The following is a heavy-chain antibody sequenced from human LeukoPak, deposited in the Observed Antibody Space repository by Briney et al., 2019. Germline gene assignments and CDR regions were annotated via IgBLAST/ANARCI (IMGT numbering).Heavy chain of an antibody. CDR3: ARERVTIFGVDVLYYYGMDV. J-gene: IGHJ6*02. CDR1: GYTFTSYY. V-gene: IGHV1-46*01. D-gene: IGHD3-3*01. CDR2: INPSGGST. Sequence: ASVKVSCKASGYTFTSYYMHWVRQAPGQGLEWMGIINPSGGSTNYAQKFQGRVTMTRDTSTSTVYMELSSLRSEDTAVYYCARERVTIFGVDVLYYYGMDVWGQGTTVTASS.